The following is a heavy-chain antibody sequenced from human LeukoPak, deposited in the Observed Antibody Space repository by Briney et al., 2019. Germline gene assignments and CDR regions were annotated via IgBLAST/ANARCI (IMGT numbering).Heavy chain of an antibody. D-gene: IGHD2-2*01. V-gene: IGHV5-51*01. CDR2: IYPGDSDT. CDR3: ARQGDCSSTSCPFDY. J-gene: IGHJ4*02. CDR1: GYSFTSYW. Sequence: GESLKISCKGSGYSFTSYWIGWVRQMPGKGLEWMGIIYPGDSDTGYSPSFQGQVTISADKSISTAYLQWSSLKASDTAMYYYARQGDCSSTSCPFDYWGQGTLVTVSS.